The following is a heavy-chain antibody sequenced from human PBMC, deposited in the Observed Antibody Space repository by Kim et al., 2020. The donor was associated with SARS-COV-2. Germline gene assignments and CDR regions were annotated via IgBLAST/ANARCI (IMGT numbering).Heavy chain of an antibody. CDR2: IYVGGYT. CDR1: GFTVSNYY. Sequence: GGSLRLSCAASGFTVSNYYMGWVRQAPGKGLEWVSVIYVGGYTNYADPVKGRFTISRDNSKNTQDLQMNSLRGEDTAVYYCVRDQTSGYWLWGQGTLVTVSS. J-gene: IGHJ4*02. D-gene: IGHD3-22*01. CDR3: VRDQTSGYWL. V-gene: IGHV3-53*01.